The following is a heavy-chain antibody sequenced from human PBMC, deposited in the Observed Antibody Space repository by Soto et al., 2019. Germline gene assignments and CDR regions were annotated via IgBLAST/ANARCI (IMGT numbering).Heavy chain of an antibody. Sequence: QVQLQESGPGLVKPSGTLSLTCAVSGGSISSSNWRSWVRQPPGKGLEWIGEIYHSGSTNYNPSLKSRVTISVDKSKNQFSLKLSSVTAADTAVYYCATVGYSSGWGYFDYWGQGTLVTVSS. CDR2: IYHSGST. CDR3: ATVGYSSGWGYFDY. J-gene: IGHJ4*02. V-gene: IGHV4-4*02. CDR1: GGSISSSNW. D-gene: IGHD6-19*01.